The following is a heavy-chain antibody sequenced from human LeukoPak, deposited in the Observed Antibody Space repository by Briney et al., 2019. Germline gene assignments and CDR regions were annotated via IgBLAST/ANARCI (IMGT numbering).Heavy chain of an antibody. V-gene: IGHV4-4*07. J-gene: IGHJ5*02. D-gene: IGHD3-16*01. CDR2: IYTSGST. CDR1: GGSSSSYY. Sequence: SETQSLTCTVSGGSSSSYYWSWIRQPAGKGLEWIGRIYTSGSTNYNPSLKSRLTMSVDTSKNQFSLKLSSVTAADPAVYYCARGHGGPSNWLDPWGQGTLVPVSS. CDR3: ARGHGGPSNWLDP.